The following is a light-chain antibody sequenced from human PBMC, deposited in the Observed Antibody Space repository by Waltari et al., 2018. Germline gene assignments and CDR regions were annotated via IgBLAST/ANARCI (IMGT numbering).Light chain of an antibody. J-gene: IGKJ1*01. CDR2: DAS. Sequence: EIVLTQSPGTLSLSPGGGATLSCRASQSVISSYLAWYQQKPGQAPRLLIYDASSRATGIPDRFSGSGSGTDFTLTISRLEPEDFAVYYCQQYGISPQTFGQGTKVEIK. V-gene: IGKV3-20*01. CDR1: QSVISSY. CDR3: QQYGISPQT.